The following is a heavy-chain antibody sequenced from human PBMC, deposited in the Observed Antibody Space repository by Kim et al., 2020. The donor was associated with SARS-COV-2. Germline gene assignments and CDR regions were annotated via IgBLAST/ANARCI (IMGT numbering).Heavy chain of an antibody. CDR2: FDPEDGET. CDR3: ATTGQDTVNWFDP. J-gene: IGHJ5*02. D-gene: IGHD4-4*01. V-gene: IGHV1-24*01. Sequence: ASVKVSCKFSGYTLTELSMHWVRQAPGKGLEWMGGFDPEDGETIYAQKFQGRVTMTEDTSTDTAYMELSSLRSEDTAVYYCATTGQDTVNWFDPWGQGTLVTVSS. CDR1: GYTLTELS.